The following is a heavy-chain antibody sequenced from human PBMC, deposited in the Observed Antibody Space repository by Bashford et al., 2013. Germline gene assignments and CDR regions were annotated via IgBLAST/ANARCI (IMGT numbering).Heavy chain of an antibody. CDR3: ARAGYCSGGSCYANWFDP. Sequence: SETPVPHLRCLWWGPSVVTTGAGSASPHGKGLEWIGEINHSGSTNYNPSLKSRVTISVDTSKNQFSLKLSSVTAADTAVYYCARAGYCSGGSCYANWFDPWGQGTLVTVSS. CDR1: WGPSVVTT. V-gene: IGHV4-34*01. J-gene: IGHJ5*02. CDR2: INHSGST. D-gene: IGHD2-15*01.